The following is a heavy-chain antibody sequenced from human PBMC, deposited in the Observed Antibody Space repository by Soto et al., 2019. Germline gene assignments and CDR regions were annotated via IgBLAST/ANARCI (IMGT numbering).Heavy chain of an antibody. CDR2: ISGSGGST. J-gene: IGHJ4*02. CDR1: GFTFSTYA. CDR3: AVRKTGSYFDY. Sequence: EVQLLESGGGLVQPGGSLRLSCAASGFTFSTYAMSWVRQAPGKGLEWVSAISGSGGSTYYTDSVKGRFTISRDNSKNTIYLQMDSLRAEDTAVYYCAVRKTGSYFDYWGQGTLVTVSS. D-gene: IGHD1-26*01. V-gene: IGHV3-23*01.